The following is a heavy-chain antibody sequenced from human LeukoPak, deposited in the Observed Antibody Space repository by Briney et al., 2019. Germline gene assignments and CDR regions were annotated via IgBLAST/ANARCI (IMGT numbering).Heavy chain of an antibody. D-gene: IGHD2-2*01. V-gene: IGHV1-8*01. CDR3: AMTPAAGYYYYGMDV. CDR2: MNPNSGNT. CDR1: GYTFTSYD. Sequence: ASVKVSCKASGYTFTSYDINWVRQATGQGLEWMGWMNPNSGNTGYAQKFQGRVTMTRNTSISTAYMELSSLRSEDTAVYSCAMTPAAGYYYYGMDVWGQGTTVTVSS. J-gene: IGHJ6*02.